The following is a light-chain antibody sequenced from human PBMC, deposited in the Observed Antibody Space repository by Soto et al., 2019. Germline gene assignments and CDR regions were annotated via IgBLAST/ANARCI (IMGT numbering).Light chain of an antibody. CDR3: QQYNNWPPWT. Sequence: EIVLTQSPATLSLSPGERATLSCRASRTVNNYLAWYQQKPGQAPRILIYGASTRATGIPARFSGSGSGTEFTLTISSLQSEDFAVYYCQQYNNWPPWTFGQGTKVEIK. J-gene: IGKJ1*01. CDR1: RTVNNY. V-gene: IGKV3-15*01. CDR2: GAS.